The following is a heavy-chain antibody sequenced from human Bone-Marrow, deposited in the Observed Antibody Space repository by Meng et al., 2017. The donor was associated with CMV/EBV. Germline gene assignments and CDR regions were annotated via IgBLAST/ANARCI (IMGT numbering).Heavy chain of an antibody. CDR2: IHRGGRT. V-gene: IGHV3-66*02. Sequence: GGSLRLSCEASGFTVSNNFMSWVRQAPGRGLDWVSVIHRGGRTHYADSVKGRFTISRDNSKNTLYLQMNSLRAEDTAVYYCARQVVPALPFDNWGQGTLVTVSS. CDR3: ARQVVPALPFDN. CDR1: GFTVSNNF. D-gene: IGHD2-2*01. J-gene: IGHJ4*02.